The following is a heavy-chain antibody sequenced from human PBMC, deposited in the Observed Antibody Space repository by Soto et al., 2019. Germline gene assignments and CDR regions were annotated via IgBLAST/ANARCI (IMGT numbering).Heavy chain of an antibody. CDR1: GGTTSSYY. CDR2: IHYSGSN. V-gene: IGHV4-59*04. J-gene: IGHJ4*02. Sequence: PSETLSLTYSVAGGTTSSYYWSWIRQPPGKGLEWIGSIHYSGSNYYNPSLKSRVTISVDTSMNQFSLRLSSVTAADTAVYYCASRSYYDFWSTYPPLDFWGQGTLVTVSS. D-gene: IGHD3-3*01. CDR3: ASRSYYDFWSTYPPLDF.